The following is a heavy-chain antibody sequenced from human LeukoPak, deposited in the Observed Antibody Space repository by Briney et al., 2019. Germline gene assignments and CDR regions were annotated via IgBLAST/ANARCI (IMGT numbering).Heavy chain of an antibody. CDR2: IHYSGKV. CDR3: ARHGGPYNYNFYFDY. V-gene: IGHV4-39*01. D-gene: IGHD5-18*01. CDR1: GGSLRSSGHW. Sequence: SETLSLTCTVSGGSLRSSGHWWVWIRQPPGKGLEWIGSIHYSGKVYYNPSLKSRVTTSVDTSKNQFSLKLSSVTAADTAVYYCARHGGPYNYNFYFDYWGQGTLVTVSS. J-gene: IGHJ4*02.